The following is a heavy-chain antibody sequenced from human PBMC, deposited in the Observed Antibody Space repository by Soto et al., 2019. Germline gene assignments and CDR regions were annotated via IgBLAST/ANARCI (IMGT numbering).Heavy chain of an antibody. Sequence: SETLSLTYAVYGGAFSGYYWSWIRQPPGKGLEWIGEINHSGSTKYNPSLKSRVTISVDTSKNQFSLKLSSVTAADTAVYYCGRGPHSGYDSYFDYWGQGTQVTVS. CDR2: INHSGST. J-gene: IGHJ4*02. CDR1: GGAFSGYY. D-gene: IGHD5-12*01. V-gene: IGHV4-34*01. CDR3: GRGPHSGYDSYFDY.